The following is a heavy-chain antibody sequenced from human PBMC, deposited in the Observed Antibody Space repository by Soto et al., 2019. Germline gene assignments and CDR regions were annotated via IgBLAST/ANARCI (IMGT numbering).Heavy chain of an antibody. D-gene: IGHD6-13*01. J-gene: IGHJ1*01. Sequence: QVQLQESGPGLVKPSQTLSLTCTVSGGSISSGGYYWSWIRQHPGKGLEWVGYIYYSGSTYYNPSLKSRVTISVDTSKNQFSLKLSSVTAADTAVYYCARVGGAAAGMGAEYFQHWGQGTLVTVSS. V-gene: IGHV4-31*03. CDR2: IYYSGST. CDR3: ARVGGAAAGMGAEYFQH. CDR1: GGSISSGGYY.